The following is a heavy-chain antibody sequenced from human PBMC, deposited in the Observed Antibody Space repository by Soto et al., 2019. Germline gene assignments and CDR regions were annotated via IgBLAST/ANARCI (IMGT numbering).Heavy chain of an antibody. CDR3: APHGCTNGVCFPGAGY. CDR2: ISSSSSTI. CDR1: GFTFSSYS. Sequence: GGSLRLSCAASGFTFSSYSMNWVRQAPGKGLEWVSYISSSSSTIYYADSVKGRFTISRDNAKNSLYLQMNSLRDEDTAVYYCAPHGCTNGVCFPGAGYWGQGTLVTVSS. D-gene: IGHD2-8*01. J-gene: IGHJ4*02. V-gene: IGHV3-48*02.